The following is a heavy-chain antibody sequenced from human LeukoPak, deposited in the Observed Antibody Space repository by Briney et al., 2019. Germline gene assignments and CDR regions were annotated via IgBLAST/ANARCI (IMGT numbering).Heavy chain of an antibody. Sequence: GSLRLSCAASGFTFSSYWMSWVRQAPGKGLEWVANIKQDGSEKYYVDSVEGRFTISRDNAKNSLYLQMNSLRAEDTAVYYCARDRAVQYNWNDVPGDYWGQGTLVTVSS. V-gene: IGHV3-7*03. CDR2: IKQDGSEK. CDR3: ARDRAVQYNWNDVPGDY. CDR1: GFTFSSYW. J-gene: IGHJ4*02. D-gene: IGHD1-1*01.